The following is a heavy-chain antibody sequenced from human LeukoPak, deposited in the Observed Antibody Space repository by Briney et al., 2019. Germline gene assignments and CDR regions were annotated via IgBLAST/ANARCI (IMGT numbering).Heavy chain of an antibody. J-gene: IGHJ4*02. CDR1: GYTFTSYD. D-gene: IGHD2-2*01. CDR2: MNPNSGNT. V-gene: IGHV1-8*01. Sequence: GASVKVSCKASGYTFTSYDINWVRQATGQGLEWMGWMNPNSGNTGYAQKFQGRVTMTRNTSISTAYMELSSLRSEDTAVYYCARGHLYCSSTSCYWAPYYFDYWGQGTLVTVSS. CDR3: ARGHLYCSSTSCYWAPYYFDY.